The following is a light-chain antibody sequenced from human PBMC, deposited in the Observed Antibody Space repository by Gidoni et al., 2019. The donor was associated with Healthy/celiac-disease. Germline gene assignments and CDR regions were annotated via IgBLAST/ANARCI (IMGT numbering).Light chain of an antibody. Sequence: EIVLTQSPATLSLSPGESATLSCRASQCVSSYLAWYQQRPGQAPMLLIYDASNRATGIPARFSGSGSGTDFTLTSSSLEPEDFAVYYCQQRSNWPLTFGGGTKVEIK. CDR3: QQRSNWPLT. V-gene: IGKV3-11*01. J-gene: IGKJ4*01. CDR2: DAS. CDR1: QCVSSY.